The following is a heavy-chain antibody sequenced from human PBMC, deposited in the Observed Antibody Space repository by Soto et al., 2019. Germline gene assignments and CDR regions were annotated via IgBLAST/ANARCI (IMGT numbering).Heavy chain of an antibody. CDR3: ARDYIVVVPAATAGDYYYGMDV. J-gene: IGHJ6*02. D-gene: IGHD2-2*01. CDR1: GYTFTSYG. V-gene: IGHV1-18*01. CDR2: ISAYNGNT. Sequence: GASVKVSCKASGYTFTSYGISWVRQAPGQGLEWMGWISAYNGNTNYAQKLQGRVTMTTDTSTSTAYMELRSLRSDDTAVYYCARDYIVVVPAATAGDYYYGMDVWGQGTTVTVSS.